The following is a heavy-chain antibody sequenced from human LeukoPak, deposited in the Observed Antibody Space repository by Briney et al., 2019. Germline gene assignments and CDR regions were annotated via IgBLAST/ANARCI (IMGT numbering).Heavy chain of an antibody. D-gene: IGHD3-22*01. Sequence: GGSLRLSCAASGFTYSSCAMHWVRQAPGKGLEWVATISYDGSDKYYADSVKGRFTISRDNSKNTLYLYMNSLRAEDTAVYYCVRGVGIYDSSGYFDYWGQGTLVTVFS. V-gene: IGHV3-30-3*01. CDR3: VRGVGIYDSSGYFDY. CDR2: ISYDGSDK. CDR1: GFTYSSCA. J-gene: IGHJ4*02.